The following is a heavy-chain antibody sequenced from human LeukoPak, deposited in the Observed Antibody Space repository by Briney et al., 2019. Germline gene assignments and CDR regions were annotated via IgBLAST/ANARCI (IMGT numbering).Heavy chain of an antibody. V-gene: IGHV4-4*07. CDR2: IYSSGTT. CDR3: AREFLRSSQHFDY. J-gene: IGHJ4*02. Sequence: SETLSLTCTVSGGSISNYYWSWIRQPAGKGLEWIGRIYSSGTTNYNPSLKSRVTMSVDMSKNQFSLNLSSVTAADTAVYYCAREFLRSSQHFDYWGQGTLVTVSS. D-gene: IGHD4-17*01. CDR1: GGSISNYY.